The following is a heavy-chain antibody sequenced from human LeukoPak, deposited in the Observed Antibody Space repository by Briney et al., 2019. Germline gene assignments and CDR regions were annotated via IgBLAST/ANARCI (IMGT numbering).Heavy chain of an antibody. CDR3: AKDSGIAAAGFDY. D-gene: IGHD6-13*01. Sequence: GGSLRLSCAASGFTFDDYAMHWVRQAPGKGPEWVSGISWNSGSIGYADSVKGRFTISRDNAKNSLYLQMNSLRAEDTALYYCAKDSGIAAAGFDYWGQGTLVTVSS. CDR2: ISWNSGSI. J-gene: IGHJ4*02. CDR1: GFTFDDYA. V-gene: IGHV3-9*01.